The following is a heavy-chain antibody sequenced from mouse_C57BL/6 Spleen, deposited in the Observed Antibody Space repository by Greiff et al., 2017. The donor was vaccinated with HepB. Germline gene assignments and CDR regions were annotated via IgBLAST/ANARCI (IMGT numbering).Heavy chain of an antibody. Sequence: VQLQQSGAELVRPGASVTLSCKASGYTFTDYEMHWVKQTPVHGLEWIGAIDPETGGTAYNQKFKGKAILTADKSSSTAYMELRSLTSEDSAVYYCTTSLTAQATAWFAYWGQGTLVTVSS. V-gene: IGHV1-15*01. CDR3: TTSLTAQATAWFAY. CDR1: GYTFTDYE. D-gene: IGHD3-2*02. CDR2: IDPETGGT. J-gene: IGHJ3*01.